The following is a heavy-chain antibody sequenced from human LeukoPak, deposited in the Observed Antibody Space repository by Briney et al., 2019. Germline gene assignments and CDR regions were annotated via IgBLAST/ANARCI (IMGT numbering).Heavy chain of an antibody. D-gene: IGHD3-22*01. CDR1: GGSVSGDNW. CDR3: ARRNYYDSTGYWNY. J-gene: IGHJ4*02. CDR2: VHHSGST. V-gene: IGHV4-4*02. Sequence: SETLSLTCAVSGGSVSGDNWWSWVRQPPGKGLEWIGEVHHSGSTKYNPSLKSRLTISVDKSKKQFSLRLSSVTAADTAVYYCARRNYYDSTGYWNYWGQGTLVTVSS.